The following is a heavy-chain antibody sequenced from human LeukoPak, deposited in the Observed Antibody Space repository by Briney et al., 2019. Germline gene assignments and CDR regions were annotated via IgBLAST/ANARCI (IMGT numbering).Heavy chain of an antibody. Sequence: PGGSLRLSCAATGFTFSTYGMHWVRQAPGKGLEWVAVIWSDGNNKFYADSVKGRFTFSRDNSRNTLPLQMNSLRAEDTAVYYCVKERGPFDAFDIWSQGTMVTVSS. J-gene: IGHJ3*02. CDR2: IWSDGNNK. CDR3: VKERGPFDAFDI. V-gene: IGHV3-33*06. CDR1: GFTFSTYG.